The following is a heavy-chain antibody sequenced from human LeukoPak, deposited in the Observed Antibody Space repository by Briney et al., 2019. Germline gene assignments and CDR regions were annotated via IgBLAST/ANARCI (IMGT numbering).Heavy chain of an antibody. CDR2: ISSSSSYI. CDR1: GFTFSSYS. CDR3: VSLDGVYYYHMDV. V-gene: IGHV3-21*01. J-gene: IGHJ6*02. D-gene: IGHD3/OR15-3a*01. Sequence: PGGSLRLSCAASGFTFSSYSMNWVRQAPGKGLEWVSSISSSSSYIYYADSVKGRFTISRDNAKNTLYLQMNSLRAGDSAVYYCVSLDGVYYYHMDVWGQGTTVIVSS.